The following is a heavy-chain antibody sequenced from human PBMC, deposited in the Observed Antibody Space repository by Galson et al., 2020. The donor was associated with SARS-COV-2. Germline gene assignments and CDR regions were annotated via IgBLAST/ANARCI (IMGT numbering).Heavy chain of an antibody. CDR1: GGSIISRNYY. J-gene: IGHJ3*02. Sequence: ETLSLTCSVSGGSIISRNYYWGWFRQPPGKGLEWLGTLYYSGSTYYNPSLRSRVTISVDTSKNQFSLKVSSVTAADTAVYYCAREEGAAGHDFWSGYYAEGFDIWGQGTMVTVSS. V-gene: IGHV4-39*07. CDR2: LYYSGST. D-gene: IGHD3-3*01. CDR3: AREEGAAGHDFWSGYYAEGFDI.